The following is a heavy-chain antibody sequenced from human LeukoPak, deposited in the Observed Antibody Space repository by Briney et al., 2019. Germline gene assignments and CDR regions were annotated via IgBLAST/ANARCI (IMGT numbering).Heavy chain of an antibody. CDR1: GGSISSYY. Sequence: SETLSLTCTVSGGSISSYYWSWIRQPPGKGLEWIGYIYYSGSTNYNPSLKSRVTISVDTSKNQFSLKLSSVTAADTAVYYCARLGGSGWFYCFDYWGQGTLVTVSS. CDR2: IYYSGST. CDR3: ARLGGSGWFYCFDY. D-gene: IGHD6-19*01. V-gene: IGHV4-59*01. J-gene: IGHJ4*02.